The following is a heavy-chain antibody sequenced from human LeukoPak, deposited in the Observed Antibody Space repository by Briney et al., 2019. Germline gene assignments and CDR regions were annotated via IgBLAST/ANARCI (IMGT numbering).Heavy chain of an antibody. V-gene: IGHV4-39*07. CDR3: ARADILGKSWYLDY. Sequence: SETLSLTCTVSGVSISSSNSYWGWIRQPPGKGLEWIGSIYYSGNTYYNASLKSRVNMSMDKSKNQVSLNLRSVTAADTAVYFCARADILGKSWYLDYWGQGILVTVSS. D-gene: IGHD7-27*01. CDR2: IYYSGNT. J-gene: IGHJ4*02. CDR1: GVSISSSNSY.